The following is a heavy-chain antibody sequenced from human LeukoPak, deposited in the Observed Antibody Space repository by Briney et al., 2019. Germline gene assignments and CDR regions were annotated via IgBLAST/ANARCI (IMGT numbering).Heavy chain of an antibody. CDR3: ARDRAWAFTVGYYYYYYMDV. CDR2: ISGSGGST. V-gene: IGHV3-23*01. J-gene: IGHJ6*03. D-gene: IGHD4-11*01. Sequence: PGGSLRLSCAASGFTFSSYAMSWVRQAPGKGLEWVSAISGSGGSTYYADSVKGRFTISRDNSKNTLYLQMNSLRAEDTAVYYCARDRAWAFTVGYYYYYYMDVWGKGTTVTVSS. CDR1: GFTFSSYA.